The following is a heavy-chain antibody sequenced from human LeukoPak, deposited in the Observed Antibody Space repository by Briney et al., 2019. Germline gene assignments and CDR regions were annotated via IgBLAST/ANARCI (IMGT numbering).Heavy chain of an antibody. D-gene: IGHD3-22*01. V-gene: IGHV4-30-4*01. Sequence: SETLSLTCTVSGGSISSGDYYWSWIRQPPGKGLEWIGYIYYSGSTYYNPSLKSRVTISVDTSKNQFSLKLSSVTAADTAVYYCARVHTHPYYYDSSGYSGGLWSWGQGTLVTVSS. CDR1: GGSISSGDYY. CDR2: IYYSGST. CDR3: ARVHTHPYYYDSSGYSGGLWS. J-gene: IGHJ4*02.